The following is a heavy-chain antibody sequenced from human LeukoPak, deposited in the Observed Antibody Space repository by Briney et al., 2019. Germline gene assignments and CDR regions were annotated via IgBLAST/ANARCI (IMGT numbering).Heavy chain of an antibody. J-gene: IGHJ4*02. Sequence: GGPVRLFCAACGFTFSSYGMHWVRQAPGKGLEGVAVMSYDGSNKYYAESVKGGFTISRDNSKNTLYLQMNSLRAEDTAVHYRARGAHRARFLSDYWGQGTLATVSS. V-gene: IGHV3-30*03. CDR3: ARGAHRARFLSDY. CDR2: MSYDGSNK. D-gene: IGHD1-26*01. CDR1: GFTFSSYG.